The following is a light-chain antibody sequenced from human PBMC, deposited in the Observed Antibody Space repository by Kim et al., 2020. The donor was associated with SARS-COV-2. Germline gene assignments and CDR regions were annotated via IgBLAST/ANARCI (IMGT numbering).Light chain of an antibody. J-gene: IGKJ5*01. CDR2: GES. Sequence: SAERASASCRCRQNVRVTSLSCCQQRTRRAPTRLIYGESSSATSSPDRCSSTGSAADFTLPISRLEAEDFAVYYCQQYGNSPPVTFGEGTRVEIK. CDR3: QQYGNSPPVT. V-gene: IGKV3-20*01. CDR1: QNVRVTS.